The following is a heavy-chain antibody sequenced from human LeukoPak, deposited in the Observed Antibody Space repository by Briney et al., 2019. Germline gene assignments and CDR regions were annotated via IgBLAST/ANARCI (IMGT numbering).Heavy chain of an antibody. CDR1: GGSISSYY. D-gene: IGHD1-26*01. CDR3: AREPRLIVGATAGMVV. V-gene: IGHV4-59*01. J-gene: IGHJ6*02. Sequence: SETLSLTCTVSGGSISSYYWSWIRQPPGKGLEWIGYIYYSGSTNYNPSLKSRVTISVDTSKNQFSLKLSSVTAADTAVYYCAREPRLIVGATAGMVVWGQGTTVTVSS. CDR2: IYYSGST.